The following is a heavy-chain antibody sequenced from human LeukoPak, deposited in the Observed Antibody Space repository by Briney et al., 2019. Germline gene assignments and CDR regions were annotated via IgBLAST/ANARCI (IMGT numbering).Heavy chain of an antibody. Sequence: ASVKVSCKVSGYTLTELSMHWVRQAPGKGLEWMGGFDPEDGETIYAQKFQGRATMTEDTSTDTAYMELSSLRSEDTAVYYCATALSWLPLFDYWGQGTLVTVSS. D-gene: IGHD3-22*01. V-gene: IGHV1-24*01. CDR3: ATALSWLPLFDY. CDR1: GYTLTELS. J-gene: IGHJ4*02. CDR2: FDPEDGET.